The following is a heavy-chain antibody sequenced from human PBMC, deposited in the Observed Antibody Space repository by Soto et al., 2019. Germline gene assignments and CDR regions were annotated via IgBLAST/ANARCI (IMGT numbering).Heavy chain of an antibody. J-gene: IGHJ4*02. V-gene: IGHV4-39*01. CDR2: IYYSGYSGTT. Sequence: QLQLQESGPGLVKPSETLSLKCTVSGGSISSSSYYWGWIRQPPGKGLVWIGNIYYSGYSGTTYYNPSLKSRLTISVDTSNNQFSLKLSSVTAADTAVYFCVSTSEWSVLDNWGQGTLVIVSS. D-gene: IGHD3-3*01. CDR3: VSTSEWSVLDN. CDR1: GGSISSSSYY.